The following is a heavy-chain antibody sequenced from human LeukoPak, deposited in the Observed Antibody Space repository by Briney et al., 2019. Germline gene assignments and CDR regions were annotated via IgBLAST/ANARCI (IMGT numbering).Heavy chain of an antibody. CDR3: ATSFELLYYYGMDV. D-gene: IGHD2-15*01. V-gene: IGHV1-3*01. CDR2: INAGNGNT. J-gene: IGHJ6*04. CDR1: GYTFTSYA. Sequence: GASVKVSWKASGYTFTSYAMHWVRQAPGQRLEWIGWINAGNGNTKYSQKFQGRVTITRDTSASTAYMELSSLRSEDTAVYYCATSFELLYYYGMDVWGKGTTVTVSS.